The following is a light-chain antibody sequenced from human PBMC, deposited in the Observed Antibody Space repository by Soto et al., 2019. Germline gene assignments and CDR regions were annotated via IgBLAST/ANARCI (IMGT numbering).Light chain of an antibody. CDR1: SANIGSNT. CDR3: AAWDDSLNGPYV. Sequence: QSVLTQPPSASGTPGQRVTISWSGSSANIGSNTVNWYQQLPGTAPKLLIYSNNQRPSGVPDRFSGSKSGTSASLAISGLQSEDEADYYCAAWDDSLNGPYVFGTWPKAIVL. CDR2: SNN. J-gene: IGLJ1*01. V-gene: IGLV1-44*01.